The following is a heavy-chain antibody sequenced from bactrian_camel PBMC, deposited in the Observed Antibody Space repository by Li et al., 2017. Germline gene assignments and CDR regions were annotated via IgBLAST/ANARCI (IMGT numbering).Heavy chain of an antibody. Sequence: ESGGGSVQPGGSLRLSCLVSGYNIDDSAMGWYRQTPENECELISSIDNSGSPWYADSVKGRFTISQDNAKNIIYLQMSSLTPDDTAMYYCAAGTRIIVGDYCDVITDWGQGTQVTVS. D-gene: IGHD3*01. CDR1: GYNIDDSA. CDR3: AAGTRIIVGDYCDVITD. V-gene: IGHV3S66*01. J-gene: IGHJ4*01. CDR2: IDNSGSP.